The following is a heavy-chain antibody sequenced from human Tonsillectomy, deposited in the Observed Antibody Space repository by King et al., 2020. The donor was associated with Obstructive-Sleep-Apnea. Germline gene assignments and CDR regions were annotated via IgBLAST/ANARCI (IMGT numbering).Heavy chain of an antibody. V-gene: IGHV4-39*07. J-gene: IGHJ6*02. CDR3: ARGRIAARPIAGWYYYGMDV. Sequence: QLQLQESGPGLVKPSETLSLTCTVSGGPLRSSSYYWGWIRQPPGKGLEWIGSIYYSGSTYYNPSLKSRVTISVDTSKNQFSLKLSSVTAADTAVYYCARGRIAARPIAGWYYYGMDVWGQGTTVTVSS. D-gene: IGHD6-6*01. CDR1: GGPLRSSSYY. CDR2: IYYSGST.